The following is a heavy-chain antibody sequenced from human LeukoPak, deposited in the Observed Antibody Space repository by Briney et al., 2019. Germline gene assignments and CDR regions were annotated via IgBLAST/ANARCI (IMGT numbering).Heavy chain of an antibody. CDR2: IYYSGST. CDR1: GGSISSYY. V-gene: IGHV4-39*01. D-gene: IGHD3-22*01. CDR3: ARGTPYPRPHWFTYYYDSSGYYFDY. Sequence: SETLSLTCTASGGSISSYYWGWIRQPPGKGLEWIGSIYYSGSTYYNPSLKSRVTISVDTSKNQFSLKLSSVTAADTAVYYCARGTPYPRPHWFTYYYDSSGYYFDYWGQGTLVTVSS. J-gene: IGHJ4*02.